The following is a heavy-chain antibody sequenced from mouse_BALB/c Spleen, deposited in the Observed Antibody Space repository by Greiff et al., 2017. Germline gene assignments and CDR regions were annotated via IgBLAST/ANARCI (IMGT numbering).Heavy chain of an antibody. CDR2: ISSGGSYT. D-gene: IGHD2-10*02. CDR1: GFPFSSYT. CDR3: TREKYGNLAY. V-gene: IGHV5-6-4*01. Sequence: EVKLMESGGGLVKPGGSLKLSCAASGFPFSSYTMSWVRQTPEKRLEWVATISSGGSYTYYPDSVKGRFTISRDNAKNTLYLQMSSLKSEDTAMYYCTREKYGNLAYWGQGTLVTVSA. J-gene: IGHJ3*01.